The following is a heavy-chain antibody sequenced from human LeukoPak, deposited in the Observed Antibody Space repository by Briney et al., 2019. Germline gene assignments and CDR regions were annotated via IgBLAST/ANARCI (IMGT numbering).Heavy chain of an antibody. CDR3: AKDLGYCSSTSCDY. Sequence: GGSLRLSCAASGFTFSSNWMHWVRQAPGKGLVWVSRINEDGGTTNYADSVKGRSTIFRDNAKNTLYLQMNSLRAEDTAVYYCAKDLGYCSSTSCDYWGQGTLVTVSS. CDR2: INEDGGTT. CDR1: GFTFSSNW. D-gene: IGHD2-2*01. J-gene: IGHJ4*02. V-gene: IGHV3-74*01.